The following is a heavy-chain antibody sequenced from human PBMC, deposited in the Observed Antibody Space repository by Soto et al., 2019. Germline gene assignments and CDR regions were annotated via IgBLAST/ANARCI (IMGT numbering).Heavy chain of an antibody. V-gene: IGHV4-59*01. CDR1: GGSISSYY. CDR3: ARGRGVRFLELDY. CDR2: IYYSGGT. J-gene: IGHJ4*02. D-gene: IGHD3-3*01. Sequence: SETLSLTCTVSGGSISSYYWSWIRQPPGKGLEWIGYIYYSGGTNYNPSLKSRVTISVDTSKNQFSLKLSSVTAADTAVYYCARGRGVRFLELDYWGQGTLVTVSS.